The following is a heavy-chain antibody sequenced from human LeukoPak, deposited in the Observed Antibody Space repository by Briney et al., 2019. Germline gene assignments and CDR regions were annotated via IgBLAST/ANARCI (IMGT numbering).Heavy chain of an antibody. CDR3: ARRRKSIAVADYYFDY. J-gene: IGHJ4*02. V-gene: IGHV4-59*02. CDR2: IYYSGST. Sequence: SETLSLTCTVSGGSVSDYYWSWIRQPPGKGLEFIGYIYYSGSTNYNPSLKSRVTISVDTSKNQFSLRLSSVTAADTAVYYCARRRKSIAVADYYFDYWGQGTLVTVSS. D-gene: IGHD6-19*01. CDR1: GGSVSDYY.